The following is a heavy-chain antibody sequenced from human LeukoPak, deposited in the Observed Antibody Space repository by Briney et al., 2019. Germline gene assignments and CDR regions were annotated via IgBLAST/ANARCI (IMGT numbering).Heavy chain of an antibody. Sequence: ASVKVSCKTSGYTFINYAMHWVRQAPGQGLEWLGWNNASNGDTRYSQKFEGRVTITRDTSASTGYMELSSLTSEDTAVYYCAREDIVVVVADKGIDYWGQGTLVTVSS. CDR2: NNASNGDT. CDR3: AREDIVVVVADKGIDY. D-gene: IGHD2-15*01. J-gene: IGHJ4*02. V-gene: IGHV1-3*01. CDR1: GYTFINYA.